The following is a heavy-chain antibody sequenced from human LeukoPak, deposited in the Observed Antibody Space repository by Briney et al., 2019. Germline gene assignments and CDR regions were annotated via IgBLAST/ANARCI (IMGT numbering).Heavy chain of an antibody. CDR1: GGSISSYY. Sequence: SETLSLTCTVSGGSISSYYWSWIRQPPGKGLEWIGYIYYSGSTNYKPSLKNRVTISVETSKNQFSLKLRSVTAADTAVYYCARVTGYMIEDYFDYWGQGTLVTVSS. CDR3: ARVTGYMIEDYFDY. J-gene: IGHJ4*02. V-gene: IGHV4-59*01. D-gene: IGHD3-22*01. CDR2: IYYSGST.